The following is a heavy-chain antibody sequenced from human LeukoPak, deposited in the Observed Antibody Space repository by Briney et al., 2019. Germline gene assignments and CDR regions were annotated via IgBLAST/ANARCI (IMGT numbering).Heavy chain of an antibody. V-gene: IGHV3-11*01. CDR1: GFTFSDYY. CDR3: ARDGVTMVRVDYYYYYMDV. CDR2: ISSSGSTI. J-gene: IGHJ6*03. Sequence: GGSLRLSCAASGFTFSDYYMSWIREAPGKGLEWVSYISSSGSTIYYADSVKGRFTISRDNAKNSLYLQMNSLRAEDTAVYYCARDGVTMVRVDYYYYYMDVWGKGTTVTISS. D-gene: IGHD3-10*01.